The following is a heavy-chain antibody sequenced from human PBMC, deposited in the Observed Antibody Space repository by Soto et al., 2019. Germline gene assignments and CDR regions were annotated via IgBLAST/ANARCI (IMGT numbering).Heavy chain of an antibody. CDR2: ISGSGGST. CDR1: EFTFYGYA. Sequence: LRLSCAASEFTFYGYAMSWARQAPGKGLEWVSGISGSGGSTYYADSVKGRFTISRDNSKNTLYLQMNSLRAEDTAIYYCAKEHITIIEVINPYGMDVWGQGTTVTVSS. D-gene: IGHD3-3*01. CDR3: AKEHITIIEVINPYGMDV. V-gene: IGHV3-23*01. J-gene: IGHJ6*02.